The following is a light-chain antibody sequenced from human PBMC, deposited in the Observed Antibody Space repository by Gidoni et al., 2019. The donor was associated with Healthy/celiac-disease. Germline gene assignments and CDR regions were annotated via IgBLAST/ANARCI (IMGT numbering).Light chain of an antibody. CDR1: QSVSSSY. V-gene: IGKV3-20*01. J-gene: IGKJ5*01. CDR2: GAS. CDR3: QQYGSSPS. Sequence: EILLTQSPGTLSLSPGERATLSCRASQSVSSSYLAWYQQKPGQAPRLLIYGASSRATGIPDRFSGSGSGTDFTLTISRLEPEDFAVYYCQQYGSSPSFGQGTRLEIK.